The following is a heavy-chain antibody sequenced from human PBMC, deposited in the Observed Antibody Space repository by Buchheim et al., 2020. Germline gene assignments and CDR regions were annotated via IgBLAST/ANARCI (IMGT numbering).Heavy chain of an antibody. CDR1: GGSISSYY. CDR2: IYYSGST. Sequence: QVQLQESGPGLVKPSETLSLTCTVSGGSISSYYWSWIRQPPGKGLEWIGYIYYSGSTNYNPSLTSRVTISVDTSKNQFSLKLSSVTAADTAVYYCARGGVGAKPYYYYYGMDVWGQGTT. J-gene: IGHJ6*02. V-gene: IGHV4-59*08. D-gene: IGHD1-26*01. CDR3: ARGGVGAKPYYYYYGMDV.